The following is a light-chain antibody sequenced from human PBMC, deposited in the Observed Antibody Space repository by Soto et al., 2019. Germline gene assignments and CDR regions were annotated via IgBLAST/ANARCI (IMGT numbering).Light chain of an antibody. CDR2: AAS. Sequence: IQMTQSPSSLSASVGDRVTIHCLASQGISNWLCCYQQKPGKAPKLLIYAASSLQSGVPSRFSGSGSGTDFTLTISSLQPEDFATYYCQQSYSIPCTFGQGTKVDIK. CDR1: QGISNW. CDR3: QQSYSIPCT. V-gene: IGKV1-39*01. J-gene: IGKJ1*01.